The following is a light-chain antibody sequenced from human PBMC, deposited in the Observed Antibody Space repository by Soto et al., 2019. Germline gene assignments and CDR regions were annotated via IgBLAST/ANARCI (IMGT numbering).Light chain of an antibody. Sequence: EIVMTQSPVTRSVSPGERATLSCRASLSVSSNLAWYQQKPGQAPRLLIYGASIRATGIPARFSGSGSGTEFTLTISSLQSEDFADYYCQQYNNWPIIFGQGTRLEIK. CDR2: GAS. V-gene: IGKV3-15*01. J-gene: IGKJ5*01. CDR1: LSVSSN. CDR3: QQYNNWPII.